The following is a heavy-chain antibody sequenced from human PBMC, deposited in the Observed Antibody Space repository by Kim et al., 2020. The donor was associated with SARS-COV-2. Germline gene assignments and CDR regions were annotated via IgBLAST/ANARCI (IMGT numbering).Heavy chain of an antibody. CDR1: GFTFSSYA. CDR3: AKDGATAQTDYGMDV. CDR2: ISGSGGST. V-gene: IGHV3-23*01. D-gene: IGHD2-15*01. J-gene: IGHJ6*02. Sequence: GGSLRLSCAASGFTFSSYAMSWVRQAPGKGLEWVSAISGSGGSTHYADSVKGRFTISRDNSKNTLYLQMNSLRTEDTAVYYCAKDGATAQTDYGMDVWGQGTTVTVSS.